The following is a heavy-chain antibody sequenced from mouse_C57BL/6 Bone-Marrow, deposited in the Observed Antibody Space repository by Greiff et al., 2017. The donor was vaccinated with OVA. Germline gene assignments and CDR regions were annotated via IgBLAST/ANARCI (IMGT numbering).Heavy chain of an antibody. CDR2: IYPGSGST. J-gene: IGHJ3*01. CDR3: ARDNDYDRTGFAY. V-gene: IGHV1-55*01. Sequence: VQLQQSGAELVKPGASVKMSCKASGYTFTSYWITWVKQRPGQGLEWIGDIYPGSGSTNYNEKFKSKATLTVDTSSSTAYMQLSSLTSEDSAVYYCARDNDYDRTGFAYWGQGTLVTVSA. D-gene: IGHD2-4*01. CDR1: GYTFTSYW.